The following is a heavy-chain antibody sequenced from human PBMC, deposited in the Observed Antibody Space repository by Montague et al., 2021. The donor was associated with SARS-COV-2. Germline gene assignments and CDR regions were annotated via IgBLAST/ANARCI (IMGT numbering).Heavy chain of an antibody. CDR3: ARDRGDYGSDGCFDF. Sequence: SLRLSCAASGFTFSSFNMNWVRQAPGKGLEWVSFISTNSSDIYYADSVRGRFTISSDNAKNSLYLQMNSLRDEDTAVYYCARDRGDYGSDGCFDFWGQGTLVTVSS. V-gene: IGHV3-21*05. CDR2: ISTNSSDI. J-gene: IGHJ4*02. D-gene: IGHD3-10*01. CDR1: GFTFSSFN.